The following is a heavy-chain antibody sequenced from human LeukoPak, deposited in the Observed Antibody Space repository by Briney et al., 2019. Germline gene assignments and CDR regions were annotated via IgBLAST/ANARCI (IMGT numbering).Heavy chain of an antibody. D-gene: IGHD6-6*01. V-gene: IGHV3-23*01. Sequence: PGGSLRLSCAASGFTFSSYAMNWVRQAPGKGLEWVSSISGSGGGTYYADSVKGRFSISRDNSKNTLYLQMNSLRADDTAVYYCAKDDVAAFATGYMDVWGKGTTVTVSS. CDR3: AKDDVAAFATGYMDV. J-gene: IGHJ6*03. CDR1: GFTFSSYA. CDR2: ISGSGGGT.